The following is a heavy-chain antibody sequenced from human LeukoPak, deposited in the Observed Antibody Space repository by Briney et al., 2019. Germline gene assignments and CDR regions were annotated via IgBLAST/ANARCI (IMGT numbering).Heavy chain of an antibody. CDR1: GFTFSSYG. D-gene: IGHD2-21*02. J-gene: IGHJ4*02. V-gene: IGHV3-30*03. Sequence: PGGSLRLSCAASGFTFSSYGMHWVRQAPGKELEWVAVISYDGSNKYYADSVKGRFTISRDNSKNTVYLQMNSLRAEDTGVYYCARDRLEAVTDDDYFDYWGQGTLVTVSS. CDR2: ISYDGSNK. CDR3: ARDRLEAVTDDDYFDY.